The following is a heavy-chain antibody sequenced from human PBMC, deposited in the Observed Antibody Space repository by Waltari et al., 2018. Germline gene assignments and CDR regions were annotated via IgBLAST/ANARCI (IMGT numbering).Heavy chain of an antibody. D-gene: IGHD2-2*01. Sequence: QMQLVQSGPEVKKPGTSVKVSCKASGFTFTSSAMQWVRQARGQRLGWIGWIVVGSGNTNYAQKFQERVTITRDMSTSTAYMELSSLRSEDTAVYYCAATYNIVVVPAVTYYYGMDVWGQGTTVTVSS. CDR1: GFTFTSSA. CDR2: IVVGSGNT. CDR3: AATYNIVVVPAVTYYYGMDV. V-gene: IGHV1-58*02. J-gene: IGHJ6*02.